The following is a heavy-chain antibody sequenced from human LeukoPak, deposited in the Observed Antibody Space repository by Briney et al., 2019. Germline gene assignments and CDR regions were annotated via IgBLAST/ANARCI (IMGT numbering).Heavy chain of an antibody. D-gene: IGHD1-26*01. CDR2: IIPIFGTA. J-gene: IGHJ5*02. CDR3: ARVDKYSGSYH. V-gene: IGHV1-69*05. Sequence: SVKVSCKASGGTFGSYAISWVRQAPGQGLEWLGRIIPIFGTANYAQKFQGRVTIITDESTSTAYMELSSLRSEDTAVYYCARVDKYSGSYHWGQGTLVTVSS. CDR1: GGTFGSYA.